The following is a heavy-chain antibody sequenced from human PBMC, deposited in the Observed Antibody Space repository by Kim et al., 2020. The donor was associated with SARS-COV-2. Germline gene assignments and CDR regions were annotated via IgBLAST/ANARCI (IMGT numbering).Heavy chain of an antibody. V-gene: IGHV1-46*01. CDR3: ATTGYSSGGGFDP. Sequence: ASVKVSCKASGYTFTSYYMHWVRQAPGQGLEWMGIINPSGGSTTYAQKFQGRVTMTRDTSTSRVYMELSSLRSEDTAVYYCATTGYSSGGGFDPWGQGTLVTVSS. D-gene: IGHD2-15*01. CDR1: GYTFTSYY. J-gene: IGHJ5*02. CDR2: INPSGGST.